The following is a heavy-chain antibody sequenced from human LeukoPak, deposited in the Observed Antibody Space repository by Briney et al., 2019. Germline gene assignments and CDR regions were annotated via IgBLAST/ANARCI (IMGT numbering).Heavy chain of an antibody. J-gene: IGHJ4*02. V-gene: IGHV4-59*05. CDR3: ATRSGGYYFDY. CDR1: GGSISSYY. Sequence: SETLSLTCTVPGGSISSYYWSWIRQPAGKGLEWIGSIYYSGSTYYNPSLKSRVTISVDTSKNQFSLKLSSVTAADTAVYYCATRSGGYYFDYWGQGTLVTVSS. D-gene: IGHD3-16*01. CDR2: IYYSGST.